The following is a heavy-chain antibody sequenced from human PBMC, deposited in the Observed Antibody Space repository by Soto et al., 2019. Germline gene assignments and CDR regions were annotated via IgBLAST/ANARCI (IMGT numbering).Heavy chain of an antibody. Sequence: QVQLVESGGGVVQPGRSLRLSCAASGFTFSSYGMHWVRQAPGKGLEWVAVISYDGSNKYYADSVKGRFTISRDNSKNTLYLQMNRLRAEDTAVYYCAKLYSSGWYDYYYYGMDVWGQGTTVTVSS. J-gene: IGHJ6*02. CDR2: ISYDGSNK. D-gene: IGHD6-19*01. CDR1: GFTFSSYG. CDR3: AKLYSSGWYDYYYYGMDV. V-gene: IGHV3-30*18.